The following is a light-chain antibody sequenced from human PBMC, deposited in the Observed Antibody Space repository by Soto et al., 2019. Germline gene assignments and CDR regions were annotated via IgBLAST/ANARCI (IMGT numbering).Light chain of an antibody. V-gene: IGLV2-8*01. Sequence: QSALTQPPSASGSPGQSVTISCTGTSSDVGGYNYVSWYQHHPGKAPKLMIYEVSKRPSGVPDRFSGSKSVNTASLTVSGLQAEDEAAYYCSSYAGNNNVVFGGGTQLTVL. CDR3: SSYAGNNNVV. CDR1: SSDVGGYNY. CDR2: EVS. J-gene: IGLJ3*02.